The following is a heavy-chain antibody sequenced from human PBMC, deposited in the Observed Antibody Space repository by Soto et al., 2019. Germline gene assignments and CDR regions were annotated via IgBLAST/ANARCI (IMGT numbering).Heavy chain of an antibody. CDR1: GYTFTTYG. CDR2: INTHNGNT. V-gene: IGHV1-18*01. J-gene: IGHJ6*02. Sequence: GASVKVSCKAPGYTFTTYGISWFRHAPGEGLEWLGWINTHNGNTNYAQNLQGRVFMTADTSTNTAYMELRSLRSDDTAIYFCTREGSAPYYYYAMDAWGQGTTVTVSS. CDR3: TREGSAPYYYYAMDA. D-gene: IGHD3-10*01.